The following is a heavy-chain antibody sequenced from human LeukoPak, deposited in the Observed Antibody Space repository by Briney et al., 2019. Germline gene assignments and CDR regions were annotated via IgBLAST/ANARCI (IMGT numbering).Heavy chain of an antibody. V-gene: IGHV3-21*01. CDR2: ISSSSSYI. CDR1: GFTFSSYS. Sequence: GGSLRLSCAASGFTFSSYSMNWVRQAPGKGLEWVSSISSSSSYIYYADSVKGRFTISRDNAKNSLYLQMNSLRAEDTAVYYCARDLGYCSSTSCHRGAFDIWGQGTMVTVSS. CDR3: ARDLGYCSSTSCHRGAFDI. D-gene: IGHD2-2*01. J-gene: IGHJ3*02.